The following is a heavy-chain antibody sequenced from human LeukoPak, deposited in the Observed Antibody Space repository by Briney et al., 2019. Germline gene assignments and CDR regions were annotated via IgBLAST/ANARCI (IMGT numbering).Heavy chain of an antibody. CDR3: AAHPSRIKWGFLKF. J-gene: IGHJ4*02. CDR1: GFTFSSYP. D-gene: IGHD7-27*01. CDR2: ISTDGHDN. V-gene: IGHV3-30*04. Sequence: GGSLRLSCAASGFTFSSYPMHWVRQVPGKGLEWLVVISTDGHDNHYADSVKGRFTISRDNSKNMVYLQMNSLRADDTALYFCAAHPSRIKWGFLKFWGQGVLVTVSS.